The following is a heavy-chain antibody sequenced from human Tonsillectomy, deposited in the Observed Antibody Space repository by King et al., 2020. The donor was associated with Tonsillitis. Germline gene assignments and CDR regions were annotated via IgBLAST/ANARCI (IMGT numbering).Heavy chain of an antibody. D-gene: IGHD6-6*01. Sequence: QLVQSGAEVRKPGSSVKVSCKASGGTFSSYAINWVRQAPGQGLEWMGRIIPFLGIANYAQKFQGRVTITADRSTSTAFMEMSSLTSEETAMYYGARSLAAKNCFDPWGQGTLVTVPS. CDR2: IIPFLGIA. CDR1: GGTFSSYA. CDR3: ARSLAAKNCFDP. V-gene: IGHV1-69*04. J-gene: IGHJ5*02.